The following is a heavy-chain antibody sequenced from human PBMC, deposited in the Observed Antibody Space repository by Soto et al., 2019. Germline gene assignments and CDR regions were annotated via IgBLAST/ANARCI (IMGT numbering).Heavy chain of an antibody. V-gene: IGHV3-30-3*01. Sequence: QVQLVESGGGEVQPGRSLRLSCVASGFTFSSYAMHWVRQAPGKGLEWVAVISYDGSNKYYADSVKGRFTISRDNSKNTLYLQMNSLRAEDTAVYYCARSDYDFWSGHYFDYWGQGTLVTVSS. D-gene: IGHD3-3*01. J-gene: IGHJ4*02. CDR2: ISYDGSNK. CDR3: ARSDYDFWSGHYFDY. CDR1: GFTFSSYA.